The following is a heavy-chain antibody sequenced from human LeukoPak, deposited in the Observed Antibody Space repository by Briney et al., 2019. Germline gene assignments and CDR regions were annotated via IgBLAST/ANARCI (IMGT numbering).Heavy chain of an antibody. V-gene: IGHV3-21*01. CDR2: ISSSSYI. Sequence: PGGSLRLSCAASGFTFSSYSMNWVRQAPGKGLEWVSSISSSSYIYYADSVKGRFTISRDNAKNSLYLQMNSLRAEDTAVYYCARDAGIVPAAIRYYYYMDVWGKGTTVTVSS. CDR3: ARDAGIVPAAIRYYYYMDV. J-gene: IGHJ6*03. D-gene: IGHD2-2*02. CDR1: GFTFSSYS.